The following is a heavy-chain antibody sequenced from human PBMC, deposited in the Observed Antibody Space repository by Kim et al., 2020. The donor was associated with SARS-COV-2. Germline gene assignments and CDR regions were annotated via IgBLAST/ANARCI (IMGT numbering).Heavy chain of an antibody. CDR1: GGSISNRTYF. Sequence: SETLSLTCTISGGSISNRTYFWSWIRHHPGKGLEWIGYIFYSGSTYYNPSLKDQVVLSVDTSKNQFSLNVRSVTAADTAVYYCARTYRSCSGGICHSHFDYWGRGTLVTVSS. D-gene: IGHD2-15*01. J-gene: IGHJ4*02. V-gene: IGHV4-31*01. CDR3: ARTYRSCSGGICHSHFDY. CDR2: IFYSGST.